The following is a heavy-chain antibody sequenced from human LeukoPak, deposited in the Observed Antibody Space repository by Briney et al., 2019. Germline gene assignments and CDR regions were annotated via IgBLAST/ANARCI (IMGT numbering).Heavy chain of an antibody. D-gene: IGHD3-10*01. Sequence: PSETLSLTCAVYGGSFSGYYWSWIRQPPGKGLEWIGEINHIGSTNYNPSLKSRVTISVDTSKNQFSLKLSSVTAADTAVYYCARAVRITMVRGVLGWFDPWGQGTLVTVSS. J-gene: IGHJ5*02. CDR3: ARAVRITMVRGVLGWFDP. V-gene: IGHV4-34*01. CDR2: INHIGST. CDR1: GGSFSGYY.